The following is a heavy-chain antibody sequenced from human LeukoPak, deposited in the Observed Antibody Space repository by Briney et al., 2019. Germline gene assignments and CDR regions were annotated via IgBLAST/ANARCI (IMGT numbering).Heavy chain of an antibody. CDR2: IKSKGDGGTT. J-gene: IGHJ4*02. CDR1: GSGFSFSNAW. V-gene: IGHV3-15*01. Sequence: GRSLRLSCAASGSGFSFSNAWMTWVRQAPGKGLEWVGRIKSKGDGGTTDYAAPVKGRFTMSRDDSKSTLYLQMNSLKVEDTAIYYCSTDWYDYWGQGTLVTVSS. CDR3: STDWYDY. D-gene: IGHD6-13*01.